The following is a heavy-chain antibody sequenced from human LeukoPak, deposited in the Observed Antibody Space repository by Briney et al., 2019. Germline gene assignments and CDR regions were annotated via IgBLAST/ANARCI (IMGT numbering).Heavy chain of an antibody. CDR1: GYTFTDYS. D-gene: IGHD3-10*01. CDR2: INPNSGGT. V-gene: IGHV1-2*02. CDR3: ATPPINYYGSGSYYYFDY. Sequence: ASVKVSCKASGYTFTDYSMHWVRQAPGQGLEWMGWINPNSGGTNYAQKFQGRVTMTRDTSISTAYMELSSLRSEDTAVYYCATPPINYYGSGSYYYFDYWGQGTLVTVSS. J-gene: IGHJ4*02.